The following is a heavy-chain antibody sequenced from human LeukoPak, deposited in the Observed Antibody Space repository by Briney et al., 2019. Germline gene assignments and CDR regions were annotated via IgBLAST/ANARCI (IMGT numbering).Heavy chain of an antibody. J-gene: IGHJ3*02. CDR1: GGSISSGGYS. CDR3: ARSRSGAFDI. CDR2: IYYSGST. V-gene: IGHV4-30-4*07. Sequence: SETLSLTCAVSGGSISSGGYSWSWIRQPPGKGLEWIGYIYYSGSTYYNPSLKSRVTISVDTSKNQFSLKLSSVTAADTAVYYCARSRSGAFDIWGQGTMVTVSS.